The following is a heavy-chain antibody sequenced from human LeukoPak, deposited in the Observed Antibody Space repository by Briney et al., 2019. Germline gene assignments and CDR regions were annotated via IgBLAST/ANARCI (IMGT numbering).Heavy chain of an antibody. V-gene: IGHV4-39*07. D-gene: IGHD6-13*01. CDR1: GGSISSSSYY. CDR3: ARPRLTLGSWYDMDV. Sequence: PSETLSLTCTVSGGSISSSSYYWGWIRQPPGKGLEWIGSIYYSGSTYYNPSLKSRVTISVDTSKNQFSLKLSSVAAADTAVYYCARPRLTLGSWYDMDVWGKGTTVTVSS. CDR2: IYYSGST. J-gene: IGHJ6*03.